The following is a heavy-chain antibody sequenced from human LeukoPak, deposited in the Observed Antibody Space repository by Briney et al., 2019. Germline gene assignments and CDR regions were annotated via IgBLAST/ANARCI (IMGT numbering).Heavy chain of an antibody. V-gene: IGHV3-23*01. Sequence: PGGSLRLSGAASGFTFSSSGMHWVRQAPGKGLERVSTITVGGGDTNYADSVKGRFTISRDNSKNTLYLQVNSLRVEDTAVYYCAMLASQYLTSWLDYWGQGTLVTVSS. D-gene: IGHD2/OR15-2a*01. J-gene: IGHJ4*02. CDR3: AMLASQYLTSWLDY. CDR1: GFTFSSSG. CDR2: ITVGGGDT.